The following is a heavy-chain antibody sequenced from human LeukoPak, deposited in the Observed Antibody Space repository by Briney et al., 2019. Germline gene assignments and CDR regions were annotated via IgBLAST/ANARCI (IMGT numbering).Heavy chain of an antibody. J-gene: IGHJ6*03. CDR1: GGSISSSSYY. Sequence: PSETLSLTCTVSGGSISSSSYYWGWIRQPPGKGLEWIGSIYYSGSTYYNPSLKSRVTISVDTSKNQFSLKLSSVTAADTAVYYCARQRNGDYVPYYYYYMDVWGKGTTVTISS. D-gene: IGHD4-17*01. V-gene: IGHV4-39*01. CDR3: ARQRNGDYVPYYYYYMDV. CDR2: IYYSGST.